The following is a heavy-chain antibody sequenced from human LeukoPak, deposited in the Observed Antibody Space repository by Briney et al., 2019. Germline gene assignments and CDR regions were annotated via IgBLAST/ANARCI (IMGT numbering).Heavy chain of an antibody. V-gene: IGHV4-59*08. CDR2: MYYSGST. CDR1: GGSISSYY. CDR3: ARGKGRVPGAFDI. J-gene: IGHJ3*02. Sequence: SETLSLTCTVSGGSISSYYWSWIRQPPGKGLEWIGYMYYSGSTNYNPSLKSRVTISVDTSKNQFSLKLSSVTAADTAVYYCARGKGRVPGAFDIWGQGTMVTVSS.